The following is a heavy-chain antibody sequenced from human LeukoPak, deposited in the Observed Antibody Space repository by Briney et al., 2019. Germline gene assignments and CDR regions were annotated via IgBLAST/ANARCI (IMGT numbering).Heavy chain of an antibody. CDR1: GFTISGSA. CDR2: IRSKANSYAT. CDR3: TRPQMGGADMDV. Sequence: PGGSLRLSCAASGFTISGSAMHWVRQASGKGLEWVGRIRSKANSYATAYAASVKGRFTISRDDSKNTAYLQMNSLKTEDMAVYYCTRPQMGGADMDVWGKGTTVTVSS. V-gene: IGHV3-73*01. J-gene: IGHJ6*03. D-gene: IGHD1-26*01.